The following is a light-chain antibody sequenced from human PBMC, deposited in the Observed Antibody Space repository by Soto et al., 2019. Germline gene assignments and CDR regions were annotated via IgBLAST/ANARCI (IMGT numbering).Light chain of an antibody. CDR2: EVS. J-gene: IGLJ2*01. CDR3: NSYTTGSTK. CDR1: SSDTAHQKY. V-gene: IGLV2-14*01. Sequence: QSVLTRPASVSGSPGQSITISCTGTSSDTAHQKYVSWYQQHPGQAPKLIISEVSNRPSGVSNRFSGSKSGNTASLTISGLQAEDEADYYCNSYTTGSTKFGGGTKLTVL.